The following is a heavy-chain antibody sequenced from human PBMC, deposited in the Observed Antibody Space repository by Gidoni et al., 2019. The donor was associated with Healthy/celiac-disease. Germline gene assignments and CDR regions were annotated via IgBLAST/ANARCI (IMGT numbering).Heavy chain of an antibody. CDR2: INPNSGGT. V-gene: IGHV1-2*02. D-gene: IGHD6-19*01. J-gene: IGHJ4*02. CDR3: ARDLYSSGWYGTTSYDY. Sequence: QVQLVQSGAEVKKPGASVKVSCKASGYPFTGYYMHWVRQAPGQGLEWMGWINPNSGGTNYAQKFQGRVTMTRDTSISTAYMELSRLRSDDTAVYYCARDLYSSGWYGTTSYDYWGQGTLVTVSS. CDR1: GYPFTGYY.